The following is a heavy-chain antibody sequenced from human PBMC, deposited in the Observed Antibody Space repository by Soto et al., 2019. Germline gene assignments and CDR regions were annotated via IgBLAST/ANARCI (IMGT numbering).Heavy chain of an antibody. D-gene: IGHD3-10*01. CDR1: GGSISSGGYY. J-gene: IGHJ3*02. V-gene: IGHV4-31*03. CDR3: AGTSGKAAHQGYAFDI. CDR2: IYYSGST. Sequence: PSVTLSLTCTVSGGSISSGGYYWSWIRQHPGKGLEWIGYIYYSGSTYYNPSLKSRVTISVDTSKNQFSLKLSSVTAADTAVYYCAGTSGKAAHQGYAFDIWGQGTMVTVSS.